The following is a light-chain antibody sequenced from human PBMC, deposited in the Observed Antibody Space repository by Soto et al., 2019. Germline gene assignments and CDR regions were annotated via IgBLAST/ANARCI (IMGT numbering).Light chain of an antibody. Sequence: QSVLTQPASVSGSPGQSITISCTRTSSDIGGYNYVSWYQQHPGKAPKLIIYEVNNRPSGVSNRFSGSKSGNTASLTISGLRAEDEADYSCSSYTSTTLLIFGGGTKLTVL. J-gene: IGLJ2*01. CDR2: EVN. CDR3: SSYTSTTLLI. CDR1: SSDIGGYNY. V-gene: IGLV2-14*01.